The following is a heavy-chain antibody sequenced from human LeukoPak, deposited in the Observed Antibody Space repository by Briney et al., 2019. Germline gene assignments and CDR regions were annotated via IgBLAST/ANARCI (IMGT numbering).Heavy chain of an antibody. CDR3: ARGGAYGSGSYYKEY. CDR1: GFTFSSYS. CDR2: ISSSSSYI. Sequence: KPGGSLRLSCAASGFTFSSYSMNWVRQAPGKGLEWVSSISSSSSYIFYADSVKGRFTISRDNAKNSLYLQMNSLRAEDTALYYCARGGAYGSGSYYKEYWGQGTLVTVSS. J-gene: IGHJ4*02. V-gene: IGHV3-21*04. D-gene: IGHD3-10*01.